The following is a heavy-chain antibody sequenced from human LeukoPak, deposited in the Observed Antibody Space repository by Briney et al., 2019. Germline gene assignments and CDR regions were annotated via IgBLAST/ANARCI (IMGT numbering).Heavy chain of an antibody. D-gene: IGHD5-12*01. CDR3: AKDGAWLRFDD. J-gene: IGHJ4*02. CDR2: ISPGGGPT. V-gene: IGHV3-23*01. CDR1: GFTFDDYG. Sequence: GGSLRLSCAASGFTFDDYGMNWVRQAPGKGLEWVSGISPGGGPTYYADSVKGRFTISRDDSKNTLYLQMNNLRAEDTAVYYCAKDGAWLRFDDRGQGILVTVSS.